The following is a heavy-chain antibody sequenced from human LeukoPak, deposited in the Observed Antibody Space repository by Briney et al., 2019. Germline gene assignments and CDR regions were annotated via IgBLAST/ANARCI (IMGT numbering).Heavy chain of an antibody. CDR3: AKGGSGYSLDY. CDR2: ISYDGSNK. Sequence: GGSLRLSCAASGFTFSSYGMHWVRQAPGKGLEWVAVISYDGSNKYYADSVKGRFTISRDNSKNTLYLQMNGLRAEDTAVYYCAKGGSGYSLDYWGQGTLVTVSS. V-gene: IGHV3-30*18. D-gene: IGHD3-22*01. J-gene: IGHJ4*02. CDR1: GFTFSSYG.